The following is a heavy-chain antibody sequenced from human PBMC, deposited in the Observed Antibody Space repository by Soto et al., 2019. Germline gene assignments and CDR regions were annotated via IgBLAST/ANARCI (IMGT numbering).Heavy chain of an antibody. CDR2: IYTSGST. Sequence: EPRSVNCSVGDGSSSSYYWSWIRQHVGRGLEWIGHIYTSGSTTYNPSLKKRVTMSVDTSKHQFSLRLSSVTAADTAVYYCAREGLDWSVEGMDVWGRGTTVTVSS. CDR3: AREGLDWSVEGMDV. V-gene: IGHV4-4*07. D-gene: IGHD3-9*01. CDR1: DGSSSSYY. J-gene: IGHJ6*02.